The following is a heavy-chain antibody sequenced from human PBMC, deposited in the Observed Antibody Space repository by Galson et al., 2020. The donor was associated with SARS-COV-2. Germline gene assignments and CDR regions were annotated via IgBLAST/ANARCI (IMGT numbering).Heavy chain of an antibody. CDR1: GGSVSSSSFY. J-gene: IGHJ6*02. D-gene: IGHD2-8*01. V-gene: IGHV4-39*07. CDR3: ARDDGNAVYYYGMDV. CDR2: INYSETP. Sequence: SETLSLTCTASGGSVSSSSFYWGWVRQPPGKGLEWIGNINYSETPYYNPTLKSRVAISIDKSKNQFSLKVTSVTAADTAVYYCARDDGNAVYYYGMDVWGQGTTVTVSS.